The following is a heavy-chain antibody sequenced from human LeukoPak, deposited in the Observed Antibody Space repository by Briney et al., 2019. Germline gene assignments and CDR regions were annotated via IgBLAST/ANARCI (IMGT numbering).Heavy chain of an antibody. V-gene: IGHV4-39*01. CDR1: GGSISSSNYY. Sequence: PSETLSLTCTVSGGSISSSNYYWGWIRQPPGKGLEWIGTIHYSGTTYYKPSLNSRVTIHVDTSKNQFSLKLSSMTAADTDVHYCARIYAPQYMDVWGKGTTVTVSS. J-gene: IGHJ6*03. CDR2: IHYSGTT. D-gene: IGHD3-16*01. CDR3: ARIYAPQYMDV.